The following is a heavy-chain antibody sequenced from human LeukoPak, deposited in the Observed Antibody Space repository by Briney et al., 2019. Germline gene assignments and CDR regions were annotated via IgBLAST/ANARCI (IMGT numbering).Heavy chain of an antibody. J-gene: IGHJ6*03. CDR1: GFTFSSYA. D-gene: IGHD3-22*01. V-gene: IGHV3-30*04. CDR2: ISYDGSNK. Sequence: GGSLRLSCAASGFTFSSYAMHWVRQAPGKGLERVAVISYDGSNKYYADSVKGRFTISRDNSKNTLYLQMNSLRAEDTAVYYCARIISSGFPYYYYYMDVWGKGTTVTVSS. CDR3: ARIISSGFPYYYYYMDV.